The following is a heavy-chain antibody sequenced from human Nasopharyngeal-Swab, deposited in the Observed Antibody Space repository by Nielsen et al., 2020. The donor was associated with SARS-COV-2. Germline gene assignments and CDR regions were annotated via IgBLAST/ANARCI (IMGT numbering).Heavy chain of an antibody. J-gene: IGHJ4*02. CDR3: AKVDYGAGSYSPYY. CDR2: ISGSGGST. Sequence: GESLKISWAASGFTFSSYAMSWVRQAPGKGLEWVSAISGSGGSTYYADSVKGRFTISRDNSKKTLYLQMNSLRAEDTAVYYCAKVDYGAGSYSPYYWGQGTLVTVSS. V-gene: IGHV3-23*01. CDR1: GFTFSSYA. D-gene: IGHD3-10*01.